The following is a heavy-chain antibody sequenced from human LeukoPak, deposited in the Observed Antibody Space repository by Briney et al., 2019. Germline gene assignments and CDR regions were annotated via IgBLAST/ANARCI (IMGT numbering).Heavy chain of an antibody. CDR1: GFTFSSYA. Sequence: GGSLRLSCAASGFTFSSYAMFWVRQAPGKGLEWVSVIYSGGSTYYADSVKGRFTISRDNSKNTLYLQMDSLRAEDTAVYYCAQGGGSYYFGYWGQGTLVTVSS. V-gene: IGHV3-66*02. D-gene: IGHD1-26*01. J-gene: IGHJ4*02. CDR3: AQGGGSYYFGY. CDR2: IYSGGST.